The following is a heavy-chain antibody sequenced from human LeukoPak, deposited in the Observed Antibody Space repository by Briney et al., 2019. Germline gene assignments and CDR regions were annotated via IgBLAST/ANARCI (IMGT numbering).Heavy chain of an antibody. CDR3: ASRFWSGYLFDY. J-gene: IGHJ4*02. CDR1: GGSISSGDYY. CDR2: IYYSGST. D-gene: IGHD3-3*01. V-gene: IGHV4-30-4*08. Sequence: ASQTLSLTCTVSGGSISSGDYYWSWIRQPPWKGLEWIGYIYYSGSTYYNPSLKSRVTISVDTSKNQFSLKLSSVTAADTAVYYCASRFWSGYLFDYWGQGTLVTVSS.